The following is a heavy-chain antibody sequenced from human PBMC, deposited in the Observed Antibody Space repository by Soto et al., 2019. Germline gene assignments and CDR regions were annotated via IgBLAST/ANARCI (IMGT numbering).Heavy chain of an antibody. CDR3: AKGYYGSGSYYNPKNWFDP. D-gene: IGHD3-10*01. J-gene: IGHJ5*02. Sequence: GGSLRLSCAASGFTFSSYAMSWVRQAPGKGLEWVSAISGSGGSTYYADSVKGGFTISRDNSKNTLYLQMNSLRAEDTAVYYCAKGYYGSGSYYNPKNWFDPWGQGTLVTVSS. CDR1: GFTFSSYA. CDR2: ISGSGGST. V-gene: IGHV3-23*01.